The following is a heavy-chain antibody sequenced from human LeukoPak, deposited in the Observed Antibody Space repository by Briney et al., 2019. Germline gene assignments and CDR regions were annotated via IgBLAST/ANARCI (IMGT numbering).Heavy chain of an antibody. Sequence: GGSLTLPCAASGLTFSSYAMSWVRQAPGKGLEWVSAISGSGGSTYYADSVKGRFTISRDNSKNTLYLQMNSLRAEDTAVYYCAKTRARVVGNNWFAPCGQRALVTVSS. CDR3: AKTRARVVGNNWFAP. CDR1: GLTFSSYA. D-gene: IGHD2-15*01. J-gene: IGHJ5*02. V-gene: IGHV3-23*01. CDR2: ISGSGGST.